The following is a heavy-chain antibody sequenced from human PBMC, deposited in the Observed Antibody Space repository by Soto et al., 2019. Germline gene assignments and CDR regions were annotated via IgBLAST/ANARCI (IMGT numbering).Heavy chain of an antibody. D-gene: IGHD1-26*01. CDR2: ISYDGSKK. CDR1: RFTFSYYG. J-gene: IGHJ3*01. Sequence: QVQLAESGGGVVQPGRSLRLSCAVSRFTFSYYGMHWVRQAPGKGLEWVALISYDGSKKEYGDSVKGRFTISRDNSKNTLYLQMNSLIEEDTAVYYCAKDLELGGVPDALDVWGQGTSVTVSS. CDR3: AKDLELGGVPDALDV. V-gene: IGHV3-30*18.